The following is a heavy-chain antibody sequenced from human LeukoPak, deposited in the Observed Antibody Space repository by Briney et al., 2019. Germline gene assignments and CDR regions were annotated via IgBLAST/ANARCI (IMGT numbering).Heavy chain of an antibody. D-gene: IGHD5-18*01. Sequence: GASVKVSCKASGYTFTSYYMHWVRQAPGQGLEWMGIINPSGGSTSYAQKFQGRVTMTRGTSTSTVYMELSSLRSEDTAVYYCARVRGYTAMGDYFDYWGQGTLVTVSS. V-gene: IGHV1-46*01. J-gene: IGHJ4*02. CDR2: INPSGGST. CDR3: ARVRGYTAMGDYFDY. CDR1: GYTFTSYY.